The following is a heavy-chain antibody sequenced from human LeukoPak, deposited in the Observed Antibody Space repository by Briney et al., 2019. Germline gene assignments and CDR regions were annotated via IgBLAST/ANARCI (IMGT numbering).Heavy chain of an antibody. V-gene: IGHV4-59*08. CDR2: IHYSGST. CDR1: GGSISSYY. Sequence: SETLSLTCTVSGGSISSYYWTWIRQPPGKGLEWIGYIHYSGSTKYNPSLKSRVTISVDTSKNQVSLQLSSVTAADTAVYYCARVLGVVESLIRSAFDIWGQGTVVTVSS. CDR3: ARVLGVVESLIRSAFDI. D-gene: IGHD5-24*01. J-gene: IGHJ3*02.